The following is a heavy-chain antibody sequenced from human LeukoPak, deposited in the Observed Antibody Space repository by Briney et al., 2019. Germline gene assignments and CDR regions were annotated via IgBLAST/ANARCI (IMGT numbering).Heavy chain of an antibody. CDR3: TTDPGTRYWYFDY. CDR2: IKSKTDGGTT. V-gene: IGHV3-15*01. J-gene: IGHJ4*02. D-gene: IGHD2-15*01. CDR1: GFTFSNAW. Sequence: GGSLRLSCAASGFTFSNAWMSWVRQAPGKGLEWVGRIKSKTDGGTTDYAAPVKGRFTISRDDSKNTLYLQMNSLKTEDTAVYYCTTDPGTRYWYFDYWGQGTLVTVSS.